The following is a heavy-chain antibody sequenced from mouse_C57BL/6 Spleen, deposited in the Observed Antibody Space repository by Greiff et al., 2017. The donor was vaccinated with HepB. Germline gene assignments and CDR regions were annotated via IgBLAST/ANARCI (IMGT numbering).Heavy chain of an antibody. CDR1: GYTFTSYW. V-gene: IGHV1-7*01. D-gene: IGHD1-1*01. CDR3: ARRITTVVAEGDAMDY. J-gene: IGHJ4*01. Sequence: VQLQESGAELAKPGASVKLSCKASGYTFTSYWMHWVKQRPGQGLEWIGYINPSSGYTKYNQKFKDKATLTADKYSSTAYMQLSSLTYEDSAVYYCARRITTVVAEGDAMDYWGQGTSVTVSS. CDR2: INPSSGYT.